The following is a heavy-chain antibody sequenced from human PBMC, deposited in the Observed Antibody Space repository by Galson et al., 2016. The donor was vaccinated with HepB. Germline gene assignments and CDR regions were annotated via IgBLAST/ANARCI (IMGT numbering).Heavy chain of an antibody. D-gene: IGHD6-13*01. CDR2: IYSGGAT. J-gene: IGHJ5*01. CDR1: GFIVSSHY. CDR3: ARDPGRIAAAGHLDS. Sequence: SLRLSCAGSGFIVSSHYMNWVRQPPGKGLEWVAIIYSGGATYYADSVKGRFTITRDNPKNTVYLQMHSLRAEDTAVYYCARDPGRIAAAGHLDSWGQGTLVTVSS. V-gene: IGHV3-53*01.